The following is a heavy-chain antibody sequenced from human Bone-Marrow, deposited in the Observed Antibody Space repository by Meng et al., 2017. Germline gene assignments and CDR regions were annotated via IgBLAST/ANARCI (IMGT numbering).Heavy chain of an antibody. V-gene: IGHV4-34*01. CDR1: GGSFSGYY. J-gene: IGHJ4*02. D-gene: IGHD5-24*01. CDR3: ARDGYNAFDY. CDR2: INHSGST. Sequence: SETLSLTCAVYGGSFSGYYWSWIRQPPGKGLEWIGEINHSGSTNYNPSLKSRVTISVDTSKNQFSLKLSSVTAADTAVYYCARDGYNAFDYWGQGTLVTVSS.